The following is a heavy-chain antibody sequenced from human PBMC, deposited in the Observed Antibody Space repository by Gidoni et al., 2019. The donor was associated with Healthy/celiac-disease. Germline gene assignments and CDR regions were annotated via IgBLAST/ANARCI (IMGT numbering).Heavy chain of an antibody. V-gene: IGHV1-69*01. CDR3: ARDQGYYYGSGSYYNYYYYGMDV. CDR2: IIPIFGTA. J-gene: IGHJ6*02. Sequence: QVQLVQSGAEVKKPGSSVKVSCKASGGTFRSYAISWVRQAPGQGLEWMGGIIPIFGTANYAQKFQGRVTITADESTSTAYMELSSLRSEDTAVYYCARDQGYYYGSGSYYNYYYYGMDVWGQGTTVTVSS. D-gene: IGHD3-10*01. CDR1: GGTFRSYA.